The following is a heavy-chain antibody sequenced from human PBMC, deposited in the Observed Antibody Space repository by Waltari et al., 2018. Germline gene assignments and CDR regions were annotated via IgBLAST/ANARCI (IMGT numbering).Heavy chain of an antibody. CDR1: GFVSSKAW. V-gene: IGHV3-15*07. Sequence: EVQLVQSGGGLAKPGGSLSLSCAVSGFVSSKAWMNWSRRVSGQGLEWVARIKSESYWGRTDYATYVQGRLPISRDDQEHTLYLKMDSLQIEDTGVYYCSTQNSAYDSGFDYYGMDVWGQGATVTVSS. D-gene: IGHD5-12*01. CDR3: STQNSAYDSGFDYYGMDV. J-gene: IGHJ6*02. CDR2: IKSESYWGRT.